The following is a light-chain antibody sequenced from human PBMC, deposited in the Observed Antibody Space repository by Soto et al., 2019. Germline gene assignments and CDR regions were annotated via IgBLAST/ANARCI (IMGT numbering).Light chain of an antibody. Sequence: QSVLTQPASVSGSPGQLITISCTGTSSDIGSYNLVSWYQQHPGKAPQLIIYEATKRPSGVSSRFSGSKSANAASLTISGLQGEDEADYYCSSYTGSTTFVAFGGWTKVTVL. CDR3: SSYTGSTTFVA. V-gene: IGLV2-23*02. CDR1: SSDIGSYNL. CDR2: EAT. J-gene: IGLJ6*01.